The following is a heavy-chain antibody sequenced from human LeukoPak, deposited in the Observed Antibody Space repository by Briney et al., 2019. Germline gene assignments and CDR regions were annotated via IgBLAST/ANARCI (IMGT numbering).Heavy chain of an antibody. CDR3: ARVQVAGTGYFDY. CDR1: GYTFTGYY. J-gene: IGHJ4*02. Sequence: ASVKVSCKASGYTFTGYYMHWVRQAPGQGLEWMGWISAYNGNTNYAQKLQGRVTMTTDTSTSTAYMELRSLRSDDTAVYYCARVQVAGTGYFDYWGQGTLVTVSS. V-gene: IGHV1-18*04. CDR2: ISAYNGNT. D-gene: IGHD6-19*01.